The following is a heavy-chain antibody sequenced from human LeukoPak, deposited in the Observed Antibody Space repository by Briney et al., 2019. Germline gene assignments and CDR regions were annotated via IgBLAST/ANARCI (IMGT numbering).Heavy chain of an antibody. CDR1: GFTFDDYA. D-gene: IGHD4-11*01. V-gene: IGHV3-9*03. J-gene: IGHJ6*03. CDR3: AKALRPLTTVTKMNYMDV. Sequence: PGRSLRLSCAASGFTFDDYAKHWVRQAPGKGLEWISGISWNSGSIGSADSVKGRFTISRDNAKNSLYLQMNSLRAEDMGLYYCAKALRPLTTVTKMNYMDVWGKGTTVTVSS. CDR2: ISWNSGSI.